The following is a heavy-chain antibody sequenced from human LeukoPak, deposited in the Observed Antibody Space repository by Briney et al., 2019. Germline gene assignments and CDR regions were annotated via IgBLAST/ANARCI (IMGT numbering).Heavy chain of an antibody. CDR2: IKWNGGSA. Sequence: GVSLRLSCAASGFTFDDFAMSWVRQAPGKGLEWVSGIKWNGGSAGYADSVKGRFTISRDNAKNSLYLQMNSLRAEDTALYYCATEEFDYWGQGTLVTVSS. V-gene: IGHV3-20*04. CDR3: ATEEFDY. CDR1: GFTFDDFA. J-gene: IGHJ4*02.